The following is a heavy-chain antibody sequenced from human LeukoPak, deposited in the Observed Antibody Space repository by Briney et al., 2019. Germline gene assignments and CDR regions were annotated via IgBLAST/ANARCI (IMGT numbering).Heavy chain of an antibody. J-gene: IGHJ4*02. CDR2: IYYSGST. D-gene: IGHD5-12*01. CDR1: GGSISSSSFY. CDR3: ARLGYSGYDYYFDY. V-gene: IGHV4-39*01. Sequence: PSETLSLTCTVSGGSISSSSFYWGWIPQPPGKGLEWVGSIYYSGSTYYNSSLKSRVTISVDTSKNQFSLKLSSVTAADTAVYYCARLGYSGYDYYFDYWGQGTLVTVSS.